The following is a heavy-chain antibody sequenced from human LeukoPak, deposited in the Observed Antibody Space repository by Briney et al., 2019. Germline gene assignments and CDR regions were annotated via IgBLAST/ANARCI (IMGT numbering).Heavy chain of an antibody. CDR2: IYYSGST. Sequence: SETLSLTCTVSGGSISSYYWSWIRQPPGKGLEWIGYIYYSGSTNYNPSLKSLVTISVDTSKTQFSLKLSSVTAADTAVYYCARGTPTTYGMDVWGQGTTVTVSS. D-gene: IGHD2-2*01. CDR1: GGSISSYY. V-gene: IGHV4-59*01. J-gene: IGHJ6*02. CDR3: ARGTPTTYGMDV.